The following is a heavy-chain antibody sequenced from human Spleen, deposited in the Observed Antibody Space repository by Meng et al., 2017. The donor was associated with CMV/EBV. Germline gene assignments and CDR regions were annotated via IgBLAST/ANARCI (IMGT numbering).Heavy chain of an antibody. CDR3: ARARTLKSGTINWFDP. CDR2: INHSGST. Sequence: DGGSFSGYYWSWIRQPPGKGLEWIGEINHSGSTNYNPSLKSRVTISVDTSKNQFSLKLSSVTAADTAVYYCARARTLKSGTINWFDPWGQGTLVTVSS. CDR1: GGSFSGYY. V-gene: IGHV4-34*01. D-gene: IGHD1-14*01. J-gene: IGHJ5*02.